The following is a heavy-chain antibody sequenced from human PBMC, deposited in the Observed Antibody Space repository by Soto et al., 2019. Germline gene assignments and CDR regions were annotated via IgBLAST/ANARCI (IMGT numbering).Heavy chain of an antibody. CDR3: ARDPGQCGDYANWFDP. D-gene: IGHD4-17*01. CDR2: INAYNGNT. V-gene: IGHV1-18*01. Sequence: ASVKVSCKASGYTFTSYGISWVRQAPGQGLEWMGRINAYNGNTNYAQKLQGRVTMTTDTSTSTVYMELSSLRSEDTAVYYCARDPGQCGDYANWFDPWGQGTLVTVSS. J-gene: IGHJ5*02. CDR1: GYTFTSYG.